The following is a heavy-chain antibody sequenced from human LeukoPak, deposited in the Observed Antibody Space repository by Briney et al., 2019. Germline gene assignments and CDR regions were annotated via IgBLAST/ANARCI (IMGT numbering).Heavy chain of an antibody. D-gene: IGHD2-15*01. CDR3: AREIIPTPDTFDI. CDR1: GFNFGSHE. Sequence: GGSLRLSCVVSGFNFGSHEMSWVRQAPGEGLEWVSYIGGSGSPTHYADSVKGRFTVSRDNAKNSLYLQLNNLRAEDTAVYYCAREIIPTPDTFDIWGQGTVVTVSS. CDR2: IGGSGSPT. V-gene: IGHV3-48*03. J-gene: IGHJ3*02.